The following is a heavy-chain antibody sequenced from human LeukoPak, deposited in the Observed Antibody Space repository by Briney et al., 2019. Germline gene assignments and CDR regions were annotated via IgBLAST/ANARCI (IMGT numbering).Heavy chain of an antibody. V-gene: IGHV4-61*01. Sequence: SETLSLTCTVSGGSVSSGSYYWSWTRQPPGKGLEWIGYIYYSGSTNYNPSLKSRVTISVDTSKNQFSLKLSSVTAADTAVYYCARGSYYDYWGQGTLVTVSS. CDR3: ARGSYYDY. D-gene: IGHD1-26*01. CDR2: IYYSGST. J-gene: IGHJ4*02. CDR1: GGSVSSGSYY.